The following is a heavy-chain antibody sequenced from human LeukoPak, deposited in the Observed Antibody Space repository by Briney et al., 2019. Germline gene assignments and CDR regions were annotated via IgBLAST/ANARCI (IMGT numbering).Heavy chain of an antibody. J-gene: IGHJ4*02. CDR2: ISYDGSNK. V-gene: IGHV3-30*18. D-gene: IGHD6-13*01. CDR3: AKDRSSSFIDY. Sequence: GGSLRLSCAASGFTFSSYGMHWVRQAPGKGLEWVAVISYDGSNKYYADSVKGRFTISRDNSKNTLYLQMNSLRAEDTAVYYCAKDRSSSFIDYWGQGTLVTVSS. CDR1: GFTFSSYG.